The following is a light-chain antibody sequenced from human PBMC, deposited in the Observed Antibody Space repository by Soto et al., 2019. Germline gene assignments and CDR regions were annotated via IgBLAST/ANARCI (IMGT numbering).Light chain of an antibody. CDR1: QSVGRT. CDR3: QQYDNWPPEFT. J-gene: IGKJ4*01. Sequence: EIVMTQSPATLSVSPGERATLSCRASQSVGRTLAWYQQKPGQAPRLLIYGASTRAAGIPARFSGSGSGTEFTLTISGLQSEDFAVYYCQQYDNWPPEFTFGGGTKVEIK. V-gene: IGKV3-15*01. CDR2: GAS.